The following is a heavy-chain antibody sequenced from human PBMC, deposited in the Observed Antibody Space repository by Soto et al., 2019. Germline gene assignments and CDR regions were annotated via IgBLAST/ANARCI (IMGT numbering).Heavy chain of an antibody. CDR1: AGTFSSYA. CDR3: AATMGCSSGWYVGLFFGMLV. J-gene: IGHJ6*02. V-gene: IGHV1-69*06. CDR2: IIPIFGTP. D-gene: IGHD6-19*01. Sequence: SVKVSCKSAAGTFSSYAISWLRQAPGQGPGWRGGIIPIFGTPNHAQNLQSRVSLTPAKTTSTAYMELSCLRAEDMGVYYCAATMGCSSGWYVGLFFGMLVWGQGTTVTVSS.